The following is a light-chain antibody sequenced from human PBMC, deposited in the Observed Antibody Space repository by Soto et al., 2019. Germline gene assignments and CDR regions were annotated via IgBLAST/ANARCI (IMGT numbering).Light chain of an antibody. J-gene: IGLJ1*01. CDR1: SSDVGGYNY. CDR2: EVS. V-gene: IGLV2-8*01. CDR3: LSYADTAYV. Sequence: QSVLTQPPSASGSPGQSVTISCAGTSSDVGGYNYVSWYQQYPDKVPNLMIYEVSERPSGVPDRFSGSKSGNTAFLTVSGLQAEDEADDYCLSYADTAYVFGTGTKLTVL.